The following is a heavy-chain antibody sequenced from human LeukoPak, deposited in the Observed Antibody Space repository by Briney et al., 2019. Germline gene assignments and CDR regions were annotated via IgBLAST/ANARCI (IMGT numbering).Heavy chain of an antibody. CDR2: ISSSSSSYI. J-gene: IGHJ4*02. CDR3: AGALEGVVDY. D-gene: IGHD2-15*01. V-gene: IGHV3-21*01. Sequence: GGSLRLSCAASGFTFSSYAMSWVRQAPGKGLEWVSSISSSSSSYIYYADSVKGRFTISRDNAKNSLYLQMNSLRAEDTAVYYCAGALEGVVDYWGQGTLVTVSS. CDR1: GFTFSSYA.